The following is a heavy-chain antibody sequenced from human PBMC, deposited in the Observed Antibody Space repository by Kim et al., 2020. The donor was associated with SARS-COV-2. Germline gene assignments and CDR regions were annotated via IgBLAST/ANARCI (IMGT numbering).Heavy chain of an antibody. D-gene: IGHD6-13*01. CDR3: AKTAAGTLDSSPEDY. J-gene: IGHJ4*02. V-gene: IGHV3-23*01. Sequence: DYVKGRLTISRDNSKNTLYLQMSSLRAEDTAVYYCAKTAAGTLDSSPEDYWGQGTLVTVSS.